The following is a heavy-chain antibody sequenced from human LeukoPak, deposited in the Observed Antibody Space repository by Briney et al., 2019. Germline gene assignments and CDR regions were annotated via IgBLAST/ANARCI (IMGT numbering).Heavy chain of an antibody. D-gene: IGHD5-18*01. CDR3: ARGDVDTAMVDY. CDR1: GYTFTGYY. CDR2: INPNSGGT. Sequence: ASVKVSCKASGYTFTGYYMHWVRQAPGQGLEWMGWINPNSGGTNYAQKFQGRVTMTRDTSISTACMELSRLRSDDTAVYYCARGDVDTAMVDYWGQGTLVTVSS. J-gene: IGHJ4*02. V-gene: IGHV1-2*02.